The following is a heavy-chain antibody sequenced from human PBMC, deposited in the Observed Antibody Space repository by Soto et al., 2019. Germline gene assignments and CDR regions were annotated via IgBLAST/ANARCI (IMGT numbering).Heavy chain of an antibody. D-gene: IGHD3-16*01. J-gene: IGHJ3*02. V-gene: IGHV3-30*18. CDR1: GFTFSSYG. Sequence: GGSLRLSCAASGFTFSSYGMHWVRQAPGKGLEWVAVISYDGSNKYYADYVKGRFTISRDNSKNTLYLQMNSLRAEDTAVFYFAKVETFGGGPDAFDIWGQGTMVTVSS. CDR2: ISYDGSNK. CDR3: AKVETFGGGPDAFDI.